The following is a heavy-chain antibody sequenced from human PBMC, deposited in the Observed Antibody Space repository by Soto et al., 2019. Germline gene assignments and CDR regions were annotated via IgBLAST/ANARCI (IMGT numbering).Heavy chain of an antibody. V-gene: IGHV3-21*01. D-gene: IGHD2-2*01. CDR3: ATYCSSSSCYPYYYYAMDV. CDR2: ISSSSSYI. CDR1: GFTFNTYS. J-gene: IGHJ6*02. Sequence: EVQLVESGGGLVKPGGSLRLSCAASGFTFNTYSMSWVRQAPGKGQEWVSSISSSSSYIYYADSVKGRFTISRDNAKNSLYLQMNSLRAEDTAVYYCATYCSSSSCYPYYYYAMDVWGQGTTVTVSS.